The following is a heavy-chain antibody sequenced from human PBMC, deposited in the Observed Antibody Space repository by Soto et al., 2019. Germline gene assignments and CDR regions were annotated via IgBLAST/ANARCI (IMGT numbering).Heavy chain of an antibody. D-gene: IGHD2-15*01. Sequence: EVQLVESGGGLVQPGGSLRLSCAASGFTFSSYSMNWGRQALGKGLEWVLYISSSSSTIYHAESVKGRFTISRDNAKNSLYLQMNSLRDEDTAVYYCARELGYCSGGSCYPGFDYWGQGTLVTVSS. J-gene: IGHJ4*02. CDR2: ISSSSSTI. V-gene: IGHV3-48*02. CDR1: GFTFSSYS. CDR3: ARELGYCSGGSCYPGFDY.